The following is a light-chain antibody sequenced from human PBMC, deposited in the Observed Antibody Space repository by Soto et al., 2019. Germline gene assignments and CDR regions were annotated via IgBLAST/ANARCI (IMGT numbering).Light chain of an antibody. CDR3: HQRQSWPRT. CDR1: QALSNY. V-gene: IGKV1-9*01. Sequence: IQMTPSPSSLSASFGDTVTITCRASQALSNYLAWYQQKPGKAPDILIYSASTLQSGVPSRCSGSGSGTDFTLTISDVEPEDFEVYYCHQRQSWPRTFGQGTKVDIK. CDR2: SAS. J-gene: IGKJ1*01.